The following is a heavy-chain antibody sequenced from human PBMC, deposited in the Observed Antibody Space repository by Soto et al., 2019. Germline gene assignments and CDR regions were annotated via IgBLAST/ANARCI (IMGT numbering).Heavy chain of an antibody. CDR1: GYTLTELS. J-gene: IGHJ4*02. V-gene: IGHV1-24*01. Sequence: ASVKVSCKVSGYTLTELSMHWVRQAPGKGLEWMGGFDPEDGETIYAQKFQGRVTMTEDISTDTAYMELSSLRSEDTAVYYCATDLIVGATTPVDYWGQGTLVTVSS. CDR2: FDPEDGET. D-gene: IGHD1-26*01. CDR3: ATDLIVGATTPVDY.